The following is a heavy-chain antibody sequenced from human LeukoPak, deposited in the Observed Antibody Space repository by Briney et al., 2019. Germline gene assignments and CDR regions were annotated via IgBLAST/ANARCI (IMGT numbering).Heavy chain of an antibody. Sequence: RSGGSLRLSCAASGFTFSSYWMSWVRQAPGKGLEWVVNIKQDGSEKNYVDSGKGRFTISRDNAKNSLYLQMNSLRAEDTAVYYCASGEPTYYDFWSGYSISDYWGQGTLVTVSS. D-gene: IGHD3-3*01. CDR1: GFTFSSYW. CDR3: ASGEPTYYDFWSGYSISDY. V-gene: IGHV3-7*01. CDR2: IKQDGSEK. J-gene: IGHJ4*02.